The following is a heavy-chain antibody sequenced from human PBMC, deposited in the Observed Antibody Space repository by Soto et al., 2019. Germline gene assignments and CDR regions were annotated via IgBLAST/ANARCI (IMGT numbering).Heavy chain of an antibody. Sequence: GGSLRLSCAASGFTFSSYSMNWVRQAPGKGLEWVSYISSSSSTIYYADSVKGRFTISRDNAKNSLYLQMNSLRDEDTAVYYCARDEAVYYDSSGYSKNYYFDYWGQGTLVTVSS. J-gene: IGHJ4*02. CDR3: ARDEAVYYDSSGYSKNYYFDY. CDR1: GFTFSSYS. V-gene: IGHV3-48*02. CDR2: ISSSSSTI. D-gene: IGHD3-22*01.